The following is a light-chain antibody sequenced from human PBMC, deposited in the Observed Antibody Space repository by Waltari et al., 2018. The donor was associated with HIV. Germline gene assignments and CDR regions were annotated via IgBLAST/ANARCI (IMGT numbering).Light chain of an antibody. CDR1: SRDVGGSKS. J-gene: IGLJ1*01. Sequence: QSALPQPASVSGSPGQSITLPCTGTSRDVGGSKSVSWYQQHPGKAPKFMIYDVSNRPSGVSNRFSGSKSGNTASLTISGLQAEDEADYYCTSYTSSSGYVFGTGTKVTVL. CDR2: DVS. CDR3: TSYTSSSGYV. V-gene: IGLV2-14*01.